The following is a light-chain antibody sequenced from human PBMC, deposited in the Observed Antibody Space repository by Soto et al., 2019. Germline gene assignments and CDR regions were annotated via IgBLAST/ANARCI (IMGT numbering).Light chain of an antibody. CDR2: RNN. V-gene: IGLV1-47*01. CDR3: AAWDDSLSGFVV. Sequence: QSVLTQPPSASGPPGPRVTISCSGSSSNIGRNYVYWYQQLPGMAPKLLIYRNNQRPSGVPDRFSGSKSGASASLAISGLRSEDEADYYCAAWDDSLSGFVVFGGGTKLTVL. CDR1: SSNIGRNY. J-gene: IGLJ2*01.